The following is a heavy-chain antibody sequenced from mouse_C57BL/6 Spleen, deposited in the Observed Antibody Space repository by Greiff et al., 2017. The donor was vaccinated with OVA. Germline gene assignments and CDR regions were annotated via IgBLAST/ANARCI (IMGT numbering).Heavy chain of an antibody. CDR3: ARSGGSSLDY. D-gene: IGHD1-1*01. J-gene: IGHJ2*01. Sequence: VQLQQPGAELVKPGASVTMSCKASGYTFTSYWITWVKQRPGQGLEWIGDISPGSGSTNYNEKFKSKATLTVDTSSSTAYMQLSSLTSEDAAVYYCARSGGSSLDYWGQGTTLTVSS. V-gene: IGHV1-55*01. CDR2: ISPGSGST. CDR1: GYTFTSYW.